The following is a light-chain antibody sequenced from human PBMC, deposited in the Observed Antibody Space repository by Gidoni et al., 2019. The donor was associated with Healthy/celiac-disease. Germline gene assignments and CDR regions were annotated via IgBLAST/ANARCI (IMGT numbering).Light chain of an antibody. V-gene: IGKV1-39*01. CDR3: QQSYSTPPWT. J-gene: IGKJ1*01. CDR1: QSISSY. CDR2: AAS. Sequence: DIQITPSPSSLSASVGDRVTITCRASQSISSYLNWYQQKPGKAPKLLIYAASSLQSGVPSSFSGSGSGTDFTLTISSLQPEDFATYYCQQSYSTPPWTFXHXTKVEIK.